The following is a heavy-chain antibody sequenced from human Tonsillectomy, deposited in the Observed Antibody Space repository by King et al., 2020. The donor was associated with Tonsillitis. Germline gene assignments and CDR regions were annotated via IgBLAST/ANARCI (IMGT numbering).Heavy chain of an antibody. D-gene: IGHD3-22*01. Sequence: VQLVQSGAEVKKPGSSVKVSCKASGGTFSSYALSWVRQTPGQGLEWMGGIIPIFGTAKYAQKFQGRVTITAEESTSTAYSELSSLTSEDTAVYYCARDYRDYYDSSGFLGAFDFWGQGTMVTVSS. CDR2: IIPIFGTA. V-gene: IGHV1-69*01. CDR3: ARDYRDYYDSSGFLGAFDF. CDR1: GGTFSSYA. J-gene: IGHJ3*01.